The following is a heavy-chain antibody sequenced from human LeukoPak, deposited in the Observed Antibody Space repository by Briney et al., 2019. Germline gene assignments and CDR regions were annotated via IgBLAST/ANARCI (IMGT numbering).Heavy chain of an antibody. CDR3: ARHGRYPYFFEY. Sequence: SETLSLTCTVSGGSISSYYWSWIRQPPGKGLEWIGYIYSSETTKYNTSLRSRVTISLDTSKNQFSLKLGSVTAADTAVYYCARHGRYPYFFEYWGRGILVTVSS. CDR2: IYSSETT. J-gene: IGHJ4*02. D-gene: IGHD3-9*01. CDR1: GGSISSYY. V-gene: IGHV4-59*08.